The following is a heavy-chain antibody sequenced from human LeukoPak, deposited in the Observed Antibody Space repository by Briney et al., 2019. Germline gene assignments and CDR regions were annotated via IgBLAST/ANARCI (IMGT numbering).Heavy chain of an antibody. J-gene: IGHJ5*02. V-gene: IGHV4-38-2*02. CDR3: ARRLGEFDP. CDR2: IYHSGST. D-gene: IGHD6-25*01. CDR1: GYSISSGYY. Sequence: SETLSLTCTVSGYSISSGYYWGWIRQPPGKGLEWIGSIYHSGSTYYNPSLKSRVTISVDTSKNQFSLKLSSVTAADTAVYYCARRLGEFDPWGQGTLVTVSS.